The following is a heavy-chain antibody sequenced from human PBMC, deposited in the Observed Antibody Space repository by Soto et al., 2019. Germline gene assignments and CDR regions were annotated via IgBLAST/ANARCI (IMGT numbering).Heavy chain of an antibody. CDR1: GYTFTSYA. J-gene: IGHJ4*02. D-gene: IGHD5-18*01. CDR3: ARDPGYSYGYN. Sequence: QVQPVQSGAEVKKPGASVKVSCKASGYTFTSYAMHWVRQAPGQRLEWMGWINAGNGNTKYSQKFQGRVTITRDTSASTAYMDLSSRRSEDTAVYYLARDPGYSYGYNGGQGTLVTVSS. CDR2: INAGNGNT. V-gene: IGHV1-3*01.